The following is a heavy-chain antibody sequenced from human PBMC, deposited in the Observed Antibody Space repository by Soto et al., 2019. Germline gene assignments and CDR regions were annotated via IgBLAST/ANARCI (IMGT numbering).Heavy chain of an antibody. D-gene: IGHD3-22*01. Sequence: EVQLVESGGGLVQPGRSLRLSCAASGFTFDDYAMHWVRQAPGKGLEWVSGISWNSGSIGYADSVKGRFTISRDNAKNSLYLQMNSLRAEDTALYYCAKAVPGYYDSSGFHCFDYWGQGTLVTVSS. CDR2: ISWNSGSI. V-gene: IGHV3-9*01. J-gene: IGHJ4*02. CDR1: GFTFDDYA. CDR3: AKAVPGYYDSSGFHCFDY.